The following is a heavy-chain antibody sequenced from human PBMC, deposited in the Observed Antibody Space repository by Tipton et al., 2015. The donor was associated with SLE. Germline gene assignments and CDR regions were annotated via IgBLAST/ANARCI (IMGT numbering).Heavy chain of an antibody. CDR3: ARDWRRRDYYYYGLDV. CDR1: GGFMSNYF. J-gene: IGHJ6*02. Sequence: TLSLTCTVSGGFMSNYFWTLSRQSPGKGLQLIGYFYYSGTTYNNPSLQSRVAISLDMSNNQFSLRLTSVTAADTALYFCARDWRRRDYYYYGLDVWGPGATVTVSS. D-gene: IGHD2-21*01. V-gene: IGHV4-59*12. CDR2: FYYSGTT.